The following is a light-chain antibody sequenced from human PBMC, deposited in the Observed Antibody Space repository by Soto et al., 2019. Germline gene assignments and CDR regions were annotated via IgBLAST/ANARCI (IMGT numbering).Light chain of an antibody. V-gene: IGKV1-5*01. CDR3: QQFNNYLIT. CDR1: QTISSW. J-gene: IGKJ5*01. CDR2: TAS. Sequence: DIQMTQSPSTLSGSVGDRVTITCRASQTISSWLAWYQQKPGKAPKLLIYTASTLQSGVPSRFSGSGSGTDFTLTISSLQPEDFATYYCQQFNNYLITFGQGTRLEIK.